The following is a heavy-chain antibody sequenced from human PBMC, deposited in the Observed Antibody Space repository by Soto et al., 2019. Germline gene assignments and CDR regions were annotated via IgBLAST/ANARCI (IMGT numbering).Heavy chain of an antibody. V-gene: IGHV4-31*03. CDR1: GGSISTGGYY. J-gene: IGHJ4*02. D-gene: IGHD4-17*01. Sequence: QVQLQESGPGLVKPSQTLSLTCTVSGGSISTGGYYWTWIRQHPGKGLEWIGYIYYSGSTYYNPSLKSRVTISLDTSKNQFSLKLSSVTAADTAVYYCARGLSVTLSDNWGQGTLVTVSS. CDR2: IYYSGST. CDR3: ARGLSVTLSDN.